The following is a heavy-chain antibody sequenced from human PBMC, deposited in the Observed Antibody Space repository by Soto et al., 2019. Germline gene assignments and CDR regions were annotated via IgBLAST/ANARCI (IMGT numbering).Heavy chain of an antibody. CDR2: INPNSGGT. Sequence: QVQLVQSGAEVKKPGASVKVSCKASGYTFTGYYMHWVRQAPGQGLEWMGWINPNSGGTNYAQKFQGWVTMTRDTSISPAYMELSRLRSDDTAVYYCARDSNYDILTGYWDYWGQGTLVTVSS. CDR1: GYTFTGYY. D-gene: IGHD3-9*01. V-gene: IGHV1-2*04. CDR3: ARDSNYDILTGYWDY. J-gene: IGHJ4*02.